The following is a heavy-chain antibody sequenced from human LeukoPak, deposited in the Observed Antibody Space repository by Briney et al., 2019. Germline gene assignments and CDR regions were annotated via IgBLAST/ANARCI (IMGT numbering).Heavy chain of an antibody. D-gene: IGHD5-12*01. CDR1: GGTFSSYA. J-gene: IGHJ6*04. Sequence: SVTVSFKASGGTFSSYAISWVRQAPGQGLEWMGGIIPIFGRTNYAQKFQGRVTITADKSTSTAYMELSSLRSEDTALYYCARALVDIVATTSSSWYTNGMDVWGKGTTVTVSS. V-gene: IGHV1-69*06. CDR2: IIPIFGRT. CDR3: ARALVDIVATTSSSWYTNGMDV.